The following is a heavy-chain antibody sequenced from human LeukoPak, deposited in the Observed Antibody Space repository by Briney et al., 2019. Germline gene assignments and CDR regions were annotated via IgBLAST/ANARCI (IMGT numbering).Heavy chain of an antibody. Sequence: ASVKVSCKASGYTFTSYDINWVRQAPGQGLEWMGWMNPNSGNTDYAQKFQGRVTITRNTSISTAYMELSSLRSEDTAVYYCARGLEVFSGGDPGYWFDPWGQGTLVTVSS. CDR3: ARGLEVFSGGDPGYWFDP. V-gene: IGHV1-8*03. D-gene: IGHD2-21*01. CDR1: GYTFTSYD. CDR2: MNPNSGNT. J-gene: IGHJ5*02.